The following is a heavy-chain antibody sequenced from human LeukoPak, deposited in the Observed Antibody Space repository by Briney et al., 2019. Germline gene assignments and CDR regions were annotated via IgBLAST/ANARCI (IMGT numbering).Heavy chain of an antibody. CDR2: ISGSDGNT. CDR1: GFTFSSYA. Sequence: PGGSLRLSCVASGFTFSSYAMSWVRQAPGKGLEWVSGISGSDGNTYYADSVKGQFTVSRDNSKNTLYLQMNSLRAEDTAVYYCAKTYSPDYWGQGTLVTVSS. D-gene: IGHD2-21*01. V-gene: IGHV3-23*01. CDR3: AKTYSPDY. J-gene: IGHJ4*02.